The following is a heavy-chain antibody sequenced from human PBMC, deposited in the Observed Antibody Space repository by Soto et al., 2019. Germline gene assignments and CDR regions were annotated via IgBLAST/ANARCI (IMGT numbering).Heavy chain of an antibody. CDR2: IIPVFGIV. V-gene: IGHV1-69*01. CDR1: GGTLSNSA. CDR3: ATGRIVVVGSRAYYGMDV. Sequence: QLQLAQSGADVKKAGSSVKVSCKASGGTLSNSAFSWVRQAPGQGLEWMGGIIPVFGIVKYAQKFQDRVKITEEESKSTAYMELRSLRTEDPADDFCATGRIVVVGSRAYYGMDVWGQGTTVTVSS. D-gene: IGHD3-22*01. J-gene: IGHJ6*01.